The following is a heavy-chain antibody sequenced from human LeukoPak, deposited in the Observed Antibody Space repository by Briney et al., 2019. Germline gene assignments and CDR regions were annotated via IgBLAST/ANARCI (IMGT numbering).Heavy chain of an antibody. CDR3: SRGPRGTSDY. CDR1: GYTFTSYD. D-gene: IGHD2-15*01. V-gene: IGHV1-8*01. J-gene: IGHJ4*02. CDR2: MNPNSGNT. Sequence: ASVKVSCKASGYTFTSYDIHWVRQATGQGLEWMGWMNPNSGNTGYAQKFQRRVNMTRNTSIRTVYMEPRSLGSEDTALFYLSRGPRGTSDYWGQGTLVTVSS.